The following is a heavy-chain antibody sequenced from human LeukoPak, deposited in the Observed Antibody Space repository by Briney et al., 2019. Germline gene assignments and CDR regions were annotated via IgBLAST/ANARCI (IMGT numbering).Heavy chain of an antibody. D-gene: IGHD1/OR15-1a*01. V-gene: IGHV4-34*01. CDR3: ARPNNAVSSDAFDI. J-gene: IGHJ3*02. CDR2: INHSGST. Sequence: SETLSLTCAVYGGSFSGYYWTWIRQPPGKGLEWIGEINHSGSTNYNPSLKSRVTISVDTSKNQFSLKLSSVTAADTAVYYCARPNNAVSSDAFDIWGQGTMVTVSS. CDR1: GGSFSGYY.